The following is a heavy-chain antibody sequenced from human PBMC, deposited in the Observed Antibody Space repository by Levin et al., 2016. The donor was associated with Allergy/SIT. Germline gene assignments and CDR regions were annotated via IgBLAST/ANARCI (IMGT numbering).Heavy chain of an antibody. J-gene: IGHJ3*02. Sequence: ASVKVSCKASGYTFTSYYMHWVRQAPGQGLEWMGIINPSGGSTSYAQKLQGRVTMTTDTSTSTAYMELRSLRSDDTAVYYCAGTYYYDSSLKSAAFDIWGQGTMVTVSS. D-gene: IGHD3-22*01. CDR3: AGTYYYDSSLKSAAFDI. CDR2: INPSGGST. CDR1: GYTFTSYY. V-gene: IGHV1-46*01.